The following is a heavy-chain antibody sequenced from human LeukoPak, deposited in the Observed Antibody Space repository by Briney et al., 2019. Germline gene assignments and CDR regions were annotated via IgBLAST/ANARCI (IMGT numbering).Heavy chain of an antibody. D-gene: IGHD6-25*01. Sequence: KASETLSLTCAIYGGSFSHYYWSWIRQPPGKGLEWVGEIHPSGSTSFNPSLESRVNISKDTSKNQFSLKLTSVTAADTAVYYCSRGSDESKTGDYWGQGTLVTVSS. J-gene: IGHJ4*02. V-gene: IGHV4-34*01. CDR3: SRGSDESKTGDY. CDR2: IHPSGST. CDR1: GGSFSHYY.